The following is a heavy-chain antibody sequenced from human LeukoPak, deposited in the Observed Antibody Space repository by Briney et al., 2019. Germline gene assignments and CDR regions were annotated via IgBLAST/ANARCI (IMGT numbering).Heavy chain of an antibody. V-gene: IGHV4-4*07. D-gene: IGHD3-22*01. J-gene: IGHJ4*02. CDR2: SHGSGST. Sequence: SETLSLTCNVSGVSINIYYWSWLRQTPGKGLEWIGRSHGSGSTNYNPSLKNRVTISIDKSKKSLSLSQTSVTAADTALYFCARDGDYDSGVFDVWGQGTLVTVSS. CDR3: ARDGDYDSGVFDV. CDR1: GVSINIYY.